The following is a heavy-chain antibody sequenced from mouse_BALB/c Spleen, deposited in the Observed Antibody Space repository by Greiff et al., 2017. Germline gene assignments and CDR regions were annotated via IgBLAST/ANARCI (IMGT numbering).Heavy chain of an antibody. CDR3: ARDDTMVTTGFAY. V-gene: IGHV2-9*02. J-gene: IGHJ3*01. D-gene: IGHD2-2*01. Sequence: VQLQESGPGLVAPSQSLSITCTVSGFSLTSYGVHWVRQPPGKGLEWLGVIWAGGSTNYNSALMSRLSISKDNSKSQVFLKMNSLQTDDTAMYYCARDDTMVTTGFAYWGQGTLVTVSA. CDR2: IWAGGST. CDR1: GFSLTSYG.